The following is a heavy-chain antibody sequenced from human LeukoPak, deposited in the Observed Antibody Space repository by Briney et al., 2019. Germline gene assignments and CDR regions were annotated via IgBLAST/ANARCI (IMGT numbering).Heavy chain of an antibody. CDR3: AADARAFDI. Sequence: PGGSLRLSCAASGFTFSNYWMHWVRQAPGKGLVWVSRISSDGSSTTYADSVKGRFTISRDNAQNSLFLQMNSLRAEDTAVYYCAADARAFDIWGQGTMVTVSS. J-gene: IGHJ3*02. CDR2: ISSDGSST. V-gene: IGHV3-74*01. D-gene: IGHD5-24*01. CDR1: GFTFSNYW.